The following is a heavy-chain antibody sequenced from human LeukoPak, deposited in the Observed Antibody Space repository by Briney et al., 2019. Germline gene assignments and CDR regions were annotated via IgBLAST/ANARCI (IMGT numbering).Heavy chain of an antibody. J-gene: IGHJ4*02. CDR3: ARVLHKRNYDSTTYYGY. V-gene: IGHV3-30*04. Sequence: GGSLRLSCAASGFIFSSYAMHWVRQAPGKGLEWVAVISYDGSNKYYADSVKGRFTISRDNAKNSLYLQMNSLRAEDTAVYYCARVLHKRNYDSTTYYGYWGQGTLVTVSS. CDR1: GFIFSSYA. D-gene: IGHD3-22*01. CDR2: ISYDGSNK.